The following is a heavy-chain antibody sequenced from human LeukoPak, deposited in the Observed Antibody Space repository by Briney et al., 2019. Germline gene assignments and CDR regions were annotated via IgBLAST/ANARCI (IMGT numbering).Heavy chain of an antibody. Sequence: GGSLRLSCAASGFTFSSYAMSWVRQAPGKGLEWVSTISPSGSSTYYADSVKGRFTISRHNSKNTLYLQMNSLRAEDTAVYYCATSGSYNWYFDLWGRGTLVTVSS. CDR3: ATSGSYNWYFDL. J-gene: IGHJ2*01. CDR1: GFTFSSYA. D-gene: IGHD1-26*01. V-gene: IGHV3-23*01. CDR2: ISPSGSST.